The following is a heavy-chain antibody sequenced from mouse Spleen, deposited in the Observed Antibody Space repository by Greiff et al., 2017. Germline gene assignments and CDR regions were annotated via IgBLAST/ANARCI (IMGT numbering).Heavy chain of an antibody. CDR3: ARSGGLGEFAY. V-gene: IGHV1-14*01. D-gene: IGHD2-4*01. CDR1: GYTFTSYV. CDR2: INPYNDGT. J-gene: IGHJ3*01. Sequence: EVQLQQSGPELVKPGASVKMSCKASGYTFTSYVMHWVKQKPGQGLEWIGYINPYNDGTKYNEKFKGKATLTSDKSSSTAYMELSSLTSEDSAVYYCARSGGLGEFAYWGQGTLVTVSA.